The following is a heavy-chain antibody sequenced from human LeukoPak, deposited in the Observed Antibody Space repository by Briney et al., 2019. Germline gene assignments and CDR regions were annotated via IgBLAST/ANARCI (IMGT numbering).Heavy chain of an antibody. Sequence: GGSLRLSCAASGFTFSNYGMHWVRQAPGKGLEWVAGVSYDGSHKYHADSVKGRFTISRDKSKNTLYLQMNSLRTEDTAVYYCAKDGGRAFDYWGQGTLVTVSS. D-gene: IGHD2-15*01. J-gene: IGHJ4*02. V-gene: IGHV3-30*18. CDR1: GFTFSNYG. CDR3: AKDGGRAFDY. CDR2: VSYDGSHK.